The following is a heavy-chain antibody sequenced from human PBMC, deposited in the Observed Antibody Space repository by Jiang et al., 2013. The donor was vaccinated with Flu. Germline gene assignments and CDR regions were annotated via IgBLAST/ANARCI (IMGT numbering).Heavy chain of an antibody. D-gene: IGHD2-2*01. CDR3: ARANLDCSSTSCYPEADYFDY. CDR2: INPSGGST. Sequence: GYTFTSYYMHWVRQAPGQGLEWMGIINPSGGSTSYAQKFQGRVTMTRDTSTSTVYMELSSLRSEDTAVYYCARANLDCSSTSCYPEADYFDYWGQGTLVTVSS. CDR1: GYTFTSYY. V-gene: IGHV1-46*01. J-gene: IGHJ4*02.